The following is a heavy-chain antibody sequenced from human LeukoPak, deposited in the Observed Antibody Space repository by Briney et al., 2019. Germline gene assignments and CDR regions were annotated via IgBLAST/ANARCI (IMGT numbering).Heavy chain of an antibody. CDR3: AKDPSVAVAGPLDY. V-gene: IGHV3-23*01. J-gene: IGHJ4*02. CDR1: GFTFSSYA. CDR2: ISGSGGST. Sequence: PGGSLRLSCAASGFTFSSYAMSWVRQAPGKGLEWVSAISGSGGSTYYADSVKGRFTTSRDNSKNTLYLQMNSLRAEDTAVYYCAKDPSVAVAGPLDYWGQGTLVTVPS. D-gene: IGHD6-19*01.